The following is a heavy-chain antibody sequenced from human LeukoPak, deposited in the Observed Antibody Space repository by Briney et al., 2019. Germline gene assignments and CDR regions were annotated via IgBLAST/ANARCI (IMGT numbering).Heavy chain of an antibody. CDR3: VRGGPGGSSDY. CDR1: GYTFTSYG. CDR2: INPNNGNT. J-gene: IGHJ4*02. D-gene: IGHD1-26*01. V-gene: IGHV1-18*01. Sequence: ASVKVSCKASGYTFTSYGISWVRQAPGQGLEWMGWINPNNGNTNYAQKLQGRVTMTTDTSTSTAYMELRSLRSDDTAVYYCVRGGPGGSSDYWGQGTLVTVSS.